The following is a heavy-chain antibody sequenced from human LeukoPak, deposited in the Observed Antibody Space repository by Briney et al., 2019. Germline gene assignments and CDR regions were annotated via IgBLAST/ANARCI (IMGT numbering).Heavy chain of an antibody. Sequence: SETLSLTCTVSGGSISSYYWSWIRQPPGKGLEWIGYIYYSGSANYNPSLKSRLSILLDRSNNQFSLKLTSVTAADTAVYYCSRGAGWFDPWGQGTLVTVSS. V-gene: IGHV4-59*12. CDR1: GGSISSYY. CDR3: SRGAGWFDP. J-gene: IGHJ5*02. CDR2: IYYSGSA.